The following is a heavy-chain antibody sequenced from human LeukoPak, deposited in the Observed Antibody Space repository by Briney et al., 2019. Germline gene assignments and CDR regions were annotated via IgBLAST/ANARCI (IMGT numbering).Heavy chain of an antibody. J-gene: IGHJ4*02. CDR2: ISASGDGT. Sequence: GGSLRLSCAASGSTFSNTAMSWVRRAPGKGLEWVSAISASGDGTFYTDSVKGRFTVSRDNSKNMLYLQMNSLRGDDTAVYYCATHLAYCPTESCSFFDYWGQGVLVTVSS. V-gene: IGHV3-23*01. CDR3: ATHLAYCPTESCSFFDY. D-gene: IGHD2-21*01. CDR1: GSTFSNTA.